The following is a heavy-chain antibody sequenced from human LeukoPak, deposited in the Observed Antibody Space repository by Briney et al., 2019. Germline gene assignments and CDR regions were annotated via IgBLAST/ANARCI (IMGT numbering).Heavy chain of an antibody. V-gene: IGHV1-2*02. CDR1: GYTFTGYY. D-gene: IGHD6-6*01. CDR2: INPNSGGT. Sequence: LRASVKVSCKASGYTFTGYYMHWVRQAPGQGLEWMGWINPNSGGTNSAQKFQGRVTMTRDTSISTAYMELSRLRSDDTAVYYCARREGSSDYYYYYMDVWGKGTTVTVSS. CDR3: ARREGSSDYYYYYMDV. J-gene: IGHJ6*03.